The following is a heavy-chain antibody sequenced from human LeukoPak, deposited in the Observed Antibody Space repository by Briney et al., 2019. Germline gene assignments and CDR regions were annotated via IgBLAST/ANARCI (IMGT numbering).Heavy chain of an antibody. V-gene: IGHV3-48*01. CDR1: GFTFSSYS. J-gene: IGHJ4*02. D-gene: IGHD1-26*01. CDR2: ISSGSRTI. Sequence: PGGSLRLSCAASGFTFSSYSMNWLRQAPGKGLKWLSYISSGSRTIYYADSVKGRFTVSRDNAKSSLYLQMNSLRAEDTAVYYCARESISGHRDFDYWGQGALVTVSS. CDR3: ARESISGHRDFDY.